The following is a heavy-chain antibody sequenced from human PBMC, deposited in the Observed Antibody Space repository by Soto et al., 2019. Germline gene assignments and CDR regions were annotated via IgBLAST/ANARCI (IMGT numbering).Heavy chain of an antibody. CDR1: GFTFSSYA. J-gene: IGHJ4*02. CDR3: ARVPSSSGRAHFDY. V-gene: IGHV3-30-3*01. D-gene: IGHD2-15*01. Sequence: QMQLVESGGGVVQPGRSLRLSCAASGFTFSSYAMHWVRQAPGKGLEWVAVISYDGSNKYYADSVKGRFTISRDNSKNTLYLQMNRLRAEDTAVYYCARVPSSSGRAHFDYWGQGTLVTVSS. CDR2: ISYDGSNK.